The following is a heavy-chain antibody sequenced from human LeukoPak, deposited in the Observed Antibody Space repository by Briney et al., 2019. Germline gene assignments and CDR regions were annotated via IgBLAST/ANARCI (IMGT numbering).Heavy chain of an antibody. Sequence: GGSLRLSCAASGFTFSSYGMHYGMHWVRQAPGKGLEWVAFIRYDGSDKYYADSVKGRFTISRDNSKNTLYLQMNSLRAEDTAVYYCAKERDPRVRGYFDLWGRGTLVTVSS. CDR1: GFTFSSYGMHYG. D-gene: IGHD2-21*02. CDR2: IRYDGSDK. V-gene: IGHV3-30*02. CDR3: AKERDPRVRGYFDL. J-gene: IGHJ2*01.